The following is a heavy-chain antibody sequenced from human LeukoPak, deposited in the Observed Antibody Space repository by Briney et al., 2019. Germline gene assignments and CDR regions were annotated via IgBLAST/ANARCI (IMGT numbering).Heavy chain of an antibody. CDR3: ARTVYGDYEYYFDY. Sequence: GGSLRLSCAASGFTFSSYAMHWVRQAPGKGLEWVAVISYDGSNKYYADSVKGRFTISRDNSKNTLYLRMNSLRAEDTAVYYCARTVYGDYEYYFDYWGQGTLVTVSS. V-gene: IGHV3-30-3*01. CDR2: ISYDGSNK. CDR1: GFTFSSYA. D-gene: IGHD4-17*01. J-gene: IGHJ4*02.